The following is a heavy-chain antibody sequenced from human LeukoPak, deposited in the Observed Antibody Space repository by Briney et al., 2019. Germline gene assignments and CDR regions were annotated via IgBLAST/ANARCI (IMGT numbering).Heavy chain of an antibody. CDR1: GFTFSTYS. CDR3: ARHYGSGWRHFDY. J-gene: IGHJ4*02. D-gene: IGHD6-19*01. Sequence: PGGSLRVSCAASGFTFSTYSFNWVRQAPGKGLEWVSGISGSGGSTYYADSVKGRFTISRDNSKNTLYLQMNSLTAEDTAVYYCARHYGSGWRHFDYWGQGTLVTVSS. CDR2: ISGSGGST. V-gene: IGHV3-23*01.